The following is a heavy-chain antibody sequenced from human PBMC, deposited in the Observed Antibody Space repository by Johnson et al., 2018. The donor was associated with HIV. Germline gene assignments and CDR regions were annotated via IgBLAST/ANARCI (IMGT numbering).Heavy chain of an antibody. J-gene: IGHJ3*02. Sequence: HVQLVESGGGVVQPGRSLRLSCASSAFTFSSYGMHWVRQAPGKGLEWVAVIWYDGSNKSYADSVKARFTISRDNSKNTRYLQMNSLRAEDTAVYYCAKDQGIVGATVFDIWGQGTMVTVSS. V-gene: IGHV3-33*06. D-gene: IGHD1-26*01. CDR2: IWYDGSNK. CDR1: AFTFSSYG. CDR3: AKDQGIVGATVFDI.